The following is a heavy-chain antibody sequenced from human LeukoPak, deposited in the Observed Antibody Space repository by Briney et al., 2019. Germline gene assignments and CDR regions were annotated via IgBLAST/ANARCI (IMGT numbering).Heavy chain of an antibody. V-gene: IGHV4-39*07. CDR3: ARRRASYSDSSGYYYGGWFDP. Sequence: SETLSLTCIVSGGSISSSTYYRGWIRQPPGKGLEWIGTIYYSGSIHYNPSLRSRVTISLDTTYNRFSLNLSSVTAADTAVYYCARRRASYSDSSGYYYGGWFDPWGQGTLVTVSS. D-gene: IGHD3-22*01. CDR2: IYYSGSI. J-gene: IGHJ5*02. CDR1: GGSISSSTYY.